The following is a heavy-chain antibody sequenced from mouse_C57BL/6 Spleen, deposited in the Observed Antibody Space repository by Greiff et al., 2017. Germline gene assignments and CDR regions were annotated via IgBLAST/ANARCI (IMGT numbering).Heavy chain of an antibody. D-gene: IGHD1-1*01. Sequence: VQLQQSGPELVKPGASVKISCKASGYAFSSSWMNWVKQRPGKGLEWIGRIYPGDGDTNYNGKFKGKATLTADKSSSTAYMQLSILTSEDSAVYFCARGSSYFDYWGQGTTLTVSS. CDR1: GYAFSSSW. CDR2: IYPGDGDT. J-gene: IGHJ2*01. V-gene: IGHV1-82*01. CDR3: ARGSSYFDY.